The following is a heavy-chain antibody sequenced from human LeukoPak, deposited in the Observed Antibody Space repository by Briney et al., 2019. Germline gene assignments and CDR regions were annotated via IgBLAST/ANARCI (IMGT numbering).Heavy chain of an antibody. Sequence: SETLSLTCTVSGGSISSYYWSWIRQPPGKGLEWIGYIYYSGSTNYNPSLWSRVTISVDTSKNQFSLKLSSVTAADTAVYYYARYSGSWYDYWGQGTLVTVSS. V-gene: IGHV4-59*01. CDR3: ARYSGSWYDY. CDR2: IYYSGST. CDR1: GGSISSYY. J-gene: IGHJ4*02. D-gene: IGHD6-13*01.